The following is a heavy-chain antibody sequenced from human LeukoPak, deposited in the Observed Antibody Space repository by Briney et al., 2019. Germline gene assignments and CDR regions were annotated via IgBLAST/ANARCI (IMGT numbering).Heavy chain of an antibody. CDR1: DFSVNTNF. D-gene: IGHD6-19*01. J-gene: IGHJ4*02. V-gene: IGHV3-53*01. CDR2: ILSGGVT. Sequence: GGSLRLSCAASDFSVNTNFMNWVRQAPGKGLEWVSVILSGGVTYYADSVKGRFTISRDNSKNTVYLQMNSLTADDTAVYYCVRSGYSNGWYRNWGQGTLVTDSS. CDR3: VRSGYSNGWYRN.